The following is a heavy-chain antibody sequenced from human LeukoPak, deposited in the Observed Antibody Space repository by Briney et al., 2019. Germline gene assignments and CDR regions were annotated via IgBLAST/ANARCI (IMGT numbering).Heavy chain of an antibody. Sequence: PSETLSLTCAVYGGSFSGYYWSWIRQPPGKGLEWIGEINHSGSTNYNPSLKSRVTISVDTSKNQFSLKLSSVTAADTAVYYCARAAAGTLGIFDYWGQGTLATVSS. CDR3: ARAAAGTLGIFDY. CDR1: GGSFSGYY. J-gene: IGHJ4*02. D-gene: IGHD6-13*01. CDR2: INHSGST. V-gene: IGHV4-34*01.